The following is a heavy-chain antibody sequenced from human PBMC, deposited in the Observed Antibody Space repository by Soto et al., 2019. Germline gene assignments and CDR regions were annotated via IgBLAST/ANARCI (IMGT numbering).Heavy chain of an antibody. D-gene: IGHD3-22*01. Sequence: ASVKVSCKASGYTFTSYALSWVRQAPGQGLEWMGWISIYNGNTNYAQRLQGRVTMTTDTSTSTAYMELRSLRSDDTAVYYCAKDTYYHDRSGYYIFDYWGQGTPVTVSS. J-gene: IGHJ4*02. CDR1: GYTFTSYA. V-gene: IGHV1-18*01. CDR3: AKDTYYHDRSGYYIFDY. CDR2: ISIYNGNT.